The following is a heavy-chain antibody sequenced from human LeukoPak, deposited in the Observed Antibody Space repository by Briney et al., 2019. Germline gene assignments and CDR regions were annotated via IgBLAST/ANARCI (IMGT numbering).Heavy chain of an antibody. CDR3: AKIAICSSTSCYTSSDY. CDR1: GFAFSSYA. CDR2: ISGSGGST. Sequence: GGSLRLSCAASGFAFSSYAMSWVRQAPGKGLEWVSAISGSGGSTYYADSVKGRFTISRDNSKNTLYLQMNSLRAEDTAVYYCAKIAICSSTSCYTSSDYWGQGTLVTVSS. V-gene: IGHV3-23*01. D-gene: IGHD2-2*02. J-gene: IGHJ4*02.